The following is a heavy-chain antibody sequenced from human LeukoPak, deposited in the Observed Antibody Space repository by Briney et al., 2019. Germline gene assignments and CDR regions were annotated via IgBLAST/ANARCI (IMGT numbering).Heavy chain of an antibody. CDR3: ARVSGGYYYGRDYYFDY. J-gene: IGHJ4*02. D-gene: IGHD3-22*01. CDR1: GSSISSYY. V-gene: IGHV4-59*01. CDR2: IYYSGST. Sequence: SETLSLTCTVSGSSISSYYWSWIRQPPGKGLEWIGYIYYSGSTNYNPSLKSRVTISVDTSKNQFSLKLSSVTAADTAVYYCARVSGGYYYGRDYYFDYWGQGTLVTVSS.